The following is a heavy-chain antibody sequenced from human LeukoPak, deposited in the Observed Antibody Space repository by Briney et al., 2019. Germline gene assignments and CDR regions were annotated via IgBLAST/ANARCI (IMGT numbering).Heavy chain of an antibody. CDR3: ARDRRGVWFGESSNWFGP. Sequence: PSEPLSLTCTVSGGSISSYYWSWIRQPPGKGLEWIGYIYYSGSTNYNPSLKSRVTISVDTSKNQFSLKLSSVTAADTAVYYCARDRRGVWFGESSNWFGPWGQGTLVTVSS. V-gene: IGHV4-59*12. J-gene: IGHJ5*02. CDR2: IYYSGST. D-gene: IGHD3-10*01. CDR1: GGSISSYY.